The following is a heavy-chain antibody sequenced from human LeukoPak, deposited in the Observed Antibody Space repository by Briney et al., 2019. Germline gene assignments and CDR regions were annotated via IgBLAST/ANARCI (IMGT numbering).Heavy chain of an antibody. V-gene: IGHV3-11*01. CDR1: GFTFSDYY. CDR2: ISSSGSTI. Sequence: GGSLRLSCAASGFTFSDYYMSWIRQAPGKGLEWVSYISSSGSTIYYADSVKGRFTISRDNAKNSLYLQMNSLRAEDTAVYYCATSSYDSSGYRQDLDYWGQGTLVTASS. J-gene: IGHJ4*02. CDR3: ATSSYDSSGYRQDLDY. D-gene: IGHD3-22*01.